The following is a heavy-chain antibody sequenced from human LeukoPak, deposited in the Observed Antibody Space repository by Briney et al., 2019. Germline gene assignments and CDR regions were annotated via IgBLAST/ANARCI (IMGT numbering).Heavy chain of an antibody. D-gene: IGHD2-21*02. CDR3: ARITCGGDCNYYYYHGLDV. V-gene: IGHV4-31*03. CDR1: GGSISSGGYY. J-gene: IGHJ6*02. CDR2: IYHSGTT. Sequence: PSETLSLTCIVSGGSISSGGYYWTWVRQQPGKGLEWIGYIYHSGTTSYNPSLKSRLTISVDTSKNQFSLKLSSVTAADSAVYHCARITCGGDCNYYYYHGLDVWGRGTTVTVSS.